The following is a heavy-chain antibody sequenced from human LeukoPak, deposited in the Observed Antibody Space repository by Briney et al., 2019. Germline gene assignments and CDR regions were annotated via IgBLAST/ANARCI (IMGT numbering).Heavy chain of an antibody. Sequence: GGALSLFCTASGFSFSTFWVLGVRRAPGEGLEGLGNINQGAGEKYYVGSVKGRFTISRDEAKNSLYLQIDNLRVEETAVYSCERWGLAHTIDFWGQGTLVPVSP. CDR3: ERWGLAHTIDF. V-gene: IGHV3-7*01. CDR1: GFSFSTFW. CDR2: INQGAGEK. J-gene: IGHJ4*02. D-gene: IGHD2-21*01.